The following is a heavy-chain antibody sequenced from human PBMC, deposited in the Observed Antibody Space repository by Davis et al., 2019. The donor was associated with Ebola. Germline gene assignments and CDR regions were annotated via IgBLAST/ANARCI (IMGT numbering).Heavy chain of an antibody. CDR3: ARDGRRTMVQGVIIRLFDY. J-gene: IGHJ4*02. CDR2: ISYDGSNK. CDR1: EFTFSRYG. D-gene: IGHD3-10*01. Sequence: PGGPLRLSSAAPEFTFSRYGMHWVRQAPGKGLECVAVISYDGSNKYYADSVKGRFTISRDNSKNTLYLQMNSLRAEDTAVYYCARDGRRTMVQGVIIRLFDYWGQGTLVTVSS. V-gene: IGHV3-30*03.